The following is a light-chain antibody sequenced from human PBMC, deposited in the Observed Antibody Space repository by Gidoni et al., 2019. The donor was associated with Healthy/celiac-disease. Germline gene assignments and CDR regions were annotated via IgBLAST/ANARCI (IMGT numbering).Light chain of an antibody. V-gene: IGKV4-1*01. CDR3: QQYYSTPHT. CDR1: QSVLYSSNNKNY. Sequence: IVMTQSLDSLAVSLGERATINCKSSQSVLYSSNNKNYLAWYQQKPGQPPKLLIYWASTRESGVPDRFSGSGSGTDFTLTISSLQAEDVAVYYCQQYYSTPHTFXGXTKVEIK. J-gene: IGKJ4*01. CDR2: WAS.